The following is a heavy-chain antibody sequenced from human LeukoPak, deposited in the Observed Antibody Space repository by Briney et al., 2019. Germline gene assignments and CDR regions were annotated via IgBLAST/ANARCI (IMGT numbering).Heavy chain of an antibody. Sequence: GGSLRLSCAASGFTFSSYWLHWVRQAPGKGLLWFSRINSDGSSTSYADSVKGRFTISRDNAKNTLYLQMNSLRAEDTAVYYCARDYYGSGSHDYWGQGTLVTVSS. D-gene: IGHD3-10*01. V-gene: IGHV3-74*01. CDR3: ARDYYGSGSHDY. CDR2: INSDGSST. CDR1: GFTFSSYW. J-gene: IGHJ4*02.